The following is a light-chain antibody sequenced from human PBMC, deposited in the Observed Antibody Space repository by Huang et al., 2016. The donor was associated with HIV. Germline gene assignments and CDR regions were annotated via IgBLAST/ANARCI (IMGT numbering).Light chain of an antibody. CDR1: QSVSSSY. Sequence: EILLTQSPGTLSLSPGERATLSCRASQSVSSSYLAWYQQKPGQAPRLLIYGASSRATGIPDRFSGSGSGTDFTLTISRLEPEDFAVYYCQLYGSSSWTFGQGTKVEIK. CDR3: QLYGSSSWT. V-gene: IGKV3-20*01. CDR2: GAS. J-gene: IGKJ1*01.